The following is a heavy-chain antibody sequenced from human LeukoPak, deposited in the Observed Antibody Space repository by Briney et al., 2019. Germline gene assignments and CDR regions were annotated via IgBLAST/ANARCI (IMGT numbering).Heavy chain of an antibody. J-gene: IGHJ4*02. CDR2: IRYDGSNK. CDR3: ANGDSSSEPFDY. CDR1: GFTFSSYG. Sequence: GGSLRLSCAASGFTFSSYGMHWVRQAPGKGLEWVAFIRYDGSNKYYADSVKGRFTISRDNSKNTLYLQMNSLRAEDTAVYYCANGDSSSEPFDYWGQGTRVTVSS. D-gene: IGHD6-6*01. V-gene: IGHV3-30*02.